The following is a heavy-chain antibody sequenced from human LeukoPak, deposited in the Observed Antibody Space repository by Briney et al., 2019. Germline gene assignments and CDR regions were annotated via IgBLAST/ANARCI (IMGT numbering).Heavy chain of an antibody. D-gene: IGHD2-21*02. Sequence: ASVKVSCKASGYTFTAYYIHWLRQAPGQGLEWMGWVNPNTGATIYAQKFQGRVTTTRDTSISTAYIELSRLLSDDTAVYYCARADELGDHDIDYWGQGTLVTVSS. J-gene: IGHJ4*02. CDR3: ARADELGDHDIDY. CDR1: GYTFTAYY. CDR2: VNPNTGAT. V-gene: IGHV1-2*02.